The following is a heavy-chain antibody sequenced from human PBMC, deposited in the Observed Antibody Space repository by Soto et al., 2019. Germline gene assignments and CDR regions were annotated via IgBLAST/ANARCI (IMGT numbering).Heavy chain of an antibody. D-gene: IGHD6-19*01. V-gene: IGHV4-34*01. J-gene: IGHJ4*02. CDR3: ARGLGSGWYVDD. Sequence: KPSETLSLTCAVYGGSFSGYYWSWIRQPPGKGLEWIGEINHSGSTNYNPSLKSRVTISVDTSKNQFSLKLSSVTAADTDVYYCARGLGSGWYVDDWGQGTLVTVSS. CDR1: GGSFSGYY. CDR2: INHSGST.